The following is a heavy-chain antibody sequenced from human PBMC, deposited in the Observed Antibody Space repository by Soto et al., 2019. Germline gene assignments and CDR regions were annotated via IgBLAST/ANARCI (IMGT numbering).Heavy chain of an antibody. J-gene: IGHJ6*02. CDR3: ARYKSNYYYGMDV. CDR2: IYSSGIT. D-gene: IGHD1-20*01. V-gene: IGHV4-59*01. Sequence: QVQLQESGPGLVKPSETLSLTCTVSGGSISSYYWSWIRQPPGKGLEWIGYIYSSGITNYNPSLKSRVTISVDTSKTQFSLKLSSVTAADTAVYYCARYKSNYYYGMDVWGQGTTVTVSS. CDR1: GGSISSYY.